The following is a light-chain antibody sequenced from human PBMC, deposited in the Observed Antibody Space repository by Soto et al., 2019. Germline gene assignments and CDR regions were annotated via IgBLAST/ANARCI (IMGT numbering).Light chain of an antibody. CDR1: QGISSW. CDR2: YAS. Sequence: DIQMTQSPSSVSASVGDRVSINCRASQGISSWLAWYQQKPGKAPKLLISYASTLQSGVPSRFTGSGSGTNFTLTINSLRAEDFATYYCQQANSFPHTFGQGTRLEIK. V-gene: IGKV1-12*01. CDR3: QQANSFPHT. J-gene: IGKJ5*01.